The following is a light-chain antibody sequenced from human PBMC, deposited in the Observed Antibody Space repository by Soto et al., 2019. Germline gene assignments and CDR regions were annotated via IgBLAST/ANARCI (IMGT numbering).Light chain of an antibody. V-gene: IGLV1-51*01. CDR2: DNN. J-gene: IGLJ1*01. CDR1: SSNIGNNY. CDR3: QSYDRSLSGSRV. Sequence: QSVLTQPPSVSAAPGQKVTISCSGSSSNIGNNYVSWYQQLPGTAPKLLIYDNNKRPSGIPDRFSGSKSGTSASLAITGLQAEDEADYYCQSYDRSLSGSRVFGTGTKVTVL.